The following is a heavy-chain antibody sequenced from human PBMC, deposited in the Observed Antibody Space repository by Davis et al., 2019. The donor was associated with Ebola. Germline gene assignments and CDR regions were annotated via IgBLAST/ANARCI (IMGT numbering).Heavy chain of an antibody. J-gene: IGHJ4*02. V-gene: IGHV1-46*01. Sequence: ASVKVSCKASGYTFTSYYMHWVRQAPGQGLEWMGIINPSGGSTSYAQKFQGRVTMTRDTSTSTVYMELSSLRSEDTAVYYCARGPTYDFWSGYSFDYWGQGTLVTVSS. CDR3: ARGPTYDFWSGYSFDY. CDR2: INPSGGST. D-gene: IGHD3-3*01. CDR1: GYTFTSYY.